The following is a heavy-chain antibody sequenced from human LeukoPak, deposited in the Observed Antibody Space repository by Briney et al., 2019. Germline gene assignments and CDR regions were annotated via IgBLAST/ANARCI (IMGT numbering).Heavy chain of an antibody. J-gene: IGHJ1*01. Sequence: GGSLRLSCAASGFTFSSYGMHWVRQAPGKGLEWVAVISYDGSNKYYEDSVKGRFTISRDNSKNTLYLQMNSLRAEDTAVYYCARDRIVVVPAAYYFQHWGQGTLVTVSS. V-gene: IGHV3-30*03. CDR1: GFTFSSYG. CDR2: ISYDGSNK. D-gene: IGHD2-2*01. CDR3: ARDRIVVVPAAYYFQH.